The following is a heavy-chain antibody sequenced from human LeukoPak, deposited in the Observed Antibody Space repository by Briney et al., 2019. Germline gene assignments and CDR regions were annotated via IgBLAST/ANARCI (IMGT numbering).Heavy chain of an antibody. CDR1: GFTFSSYA. Sequence: GGSLRLSCAASGFTFSSYAMSWVRQAPGKGLEWVSAISGSGGSTYYADSVKGRFTISGDNSKNTLYLQMNSLRAEDTAVYYCATWGSAEGFDYWGQGTLVTVSS. J-gene: IGHJ4*02. D-gene: IGHD3-10*01. CDR2: ISGSGGST. V-gene: IGHV3-23*01. CDR3: ATWGSAEGFDY.